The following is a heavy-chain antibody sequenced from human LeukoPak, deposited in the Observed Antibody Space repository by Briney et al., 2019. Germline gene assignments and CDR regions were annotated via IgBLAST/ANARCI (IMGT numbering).Heavy chain of an antibody. CDR2: ISPSGGNI. D-gene: IGHD2/OR15-2a*01. CDR3: AKDLRHKSTCNCYGWFDP. Sequence: GGSLRLSCAASGFTFNSYAMSWVRQAPGKGPEWVSAISPSGGNIYYADSVKGRFTICRDNSKNTLYLQMNSLRVEDTAIYYCAKDLRHKSTCNCYGWFDPWGQGTLVTVSS. J-gene: IGHJ5*02. V-gene: IGHV3-23*01. CDR1: GFTFNSYA.